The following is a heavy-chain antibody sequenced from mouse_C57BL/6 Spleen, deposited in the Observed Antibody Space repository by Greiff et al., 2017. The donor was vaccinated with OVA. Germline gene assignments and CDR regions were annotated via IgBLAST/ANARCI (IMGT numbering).Heavy chain of an antibody. J-gene: IGHJ3*01. CDR3: AVAYYSNYGGWFAY. CDR1: GYTFTSYW. Sequence: VQLQQPGAELVRPGTSVKLSCKASGYTFTSYWMHWVKQRPGQGLEWIGVIDPSDSYTNYNQKFKGKATLTVDTSSSTAYMQLSSLTSEDSAVYYCAVAYYSNYGGWFAYWGQGTLVTVSA. CDR2: IDPSDSYT. V-gene: IGHV1-59*01. D-gene: IGHD2-5*01.